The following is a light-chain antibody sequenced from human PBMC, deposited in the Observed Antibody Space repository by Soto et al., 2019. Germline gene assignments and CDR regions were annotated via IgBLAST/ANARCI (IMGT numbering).Light chain of an antibody. V-gene: IGKV3-20*01. J-gene: IGKJ1*01. CDR3: QQYDRSPRT. CDR2: DAS. CDR1: QSVSTS. Sequence: EIVLTQSPGTLSLSRLEIGTLSFRASQSVSTSVGWYQQKPGQAPRLLIYDASNRATGIPDRFSGSGSGTDFTLTISRLEPEDLAVYYCQQYDRSPRTFGQGTKVDI.